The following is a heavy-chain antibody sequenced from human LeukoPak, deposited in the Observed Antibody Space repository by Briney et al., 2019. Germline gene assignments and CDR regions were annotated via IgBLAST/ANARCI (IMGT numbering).Heavy chain of an antibody. V-gene: IGHV3-7*01. CDR1: GFTFSSYW. D-gene: IGHD6-13*01. CDR2: IKQDGSEK. J-gene: IGHJ5*02. CDR3: ARGIASGIDFFDP. Sequence: GGSLRLSCAASGFTFSSYWMSWVRQAPGKGLEWVANIKQDGSEKYYVDSVKGRFTISRDNAKNSLYLQMNSLRAEDTAVYYCARGIASGIDFFDPWGQGTLVTVSS.